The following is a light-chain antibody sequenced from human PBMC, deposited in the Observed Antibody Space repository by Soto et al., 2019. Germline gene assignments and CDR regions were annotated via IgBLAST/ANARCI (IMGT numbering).Light chain of an antibody. CDR2: GVT. V-gene: IGLV2-14*01. Sequence: QSVLTQPASVSGSPGQSITISCIGTRSDVGGYNFVSWYQQQPGKAPKVMIFGVTNRPSGVSSSFSGSTSGNTASLTISGLQAEDEGDYYCSSYSSSSTVYVFGTGTHLTVL. CDR1: RSDVGGYNF. CDR3: SSYSSSSTVYV. J-gene: IGLJ1*01.